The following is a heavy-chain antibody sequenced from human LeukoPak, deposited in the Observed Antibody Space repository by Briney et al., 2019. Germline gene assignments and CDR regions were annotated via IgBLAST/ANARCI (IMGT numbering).Heavy chain of an antibody. J-gene: IGHJ4*02. CDR1: GGSVSSGSYY. V-gene: IGHV4-61*03. CDR3: AREGGPYRPLDY. CDR2: VNLQGST. Sequence: KPSETLSLTCTVSGGSVSSGSYYWSWIRQPPGKGLEWIGEVNLQGSTNYNPSLMGRVAISVDKSENHVSLQLTSVTAADTAVYYCAREGGPYRPLDYSGQGTLVTVSS.